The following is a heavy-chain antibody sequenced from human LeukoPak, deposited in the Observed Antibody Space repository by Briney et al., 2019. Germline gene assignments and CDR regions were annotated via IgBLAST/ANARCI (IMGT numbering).Heavy chain of an antibody. Sequence: PSETLSLTCTVSGGSISSYYWGWIRQPPGKGLEWIGSIYYSGSTYYNPSLKSRVTISVDTSKNQFSLKLSSVTAADTAVYYCAREVTMIVVVPTYYFDYWGQGTLVTVSS. D-gene: IGHD3-22*01. CDR3: AREVTMIVVVPTYYFDY. V-gene: IGHV4-39*07. J-gene: IGHJ4*02. CDR2: IYYSGST. CDR1: GGSISSYY.